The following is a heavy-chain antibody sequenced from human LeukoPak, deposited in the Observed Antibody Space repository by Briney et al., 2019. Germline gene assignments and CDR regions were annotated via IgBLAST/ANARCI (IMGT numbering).Heavy chain of an antibody. CDR3: ARECGYARQYFDY. Sequence: ASVKVSCKTSGYTFTSYGISWVRQAPGQGLEWMRWISAYNGDTNYAQQLQGRVTMTTDTSTSTAYMELRSLRSDDTAVYYCARECGYARQYFDYWGQGTLVTVSS. CDR2: ISAYNGDT. J-gene: IGHJ4*01. D-gene: IGHD3-22*01. CDR1: GYTFTSYG. V-gene: IGHV1-18*01.